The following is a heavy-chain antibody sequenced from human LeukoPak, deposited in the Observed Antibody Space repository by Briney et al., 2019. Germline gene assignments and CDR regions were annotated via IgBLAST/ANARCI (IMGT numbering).Heavy chain of an antibody. CDR3: ARAGDTAMVTGYWFDP. Sequence: SQTLSLTCAISGDSVSSNSAAWNWIRQSPSRGLEWLGRTYYRSKWYNDYAVSVKSRITINPDTSKNQFSLQLNSVTPEDTAVYYCARAGDTAMVTGYWFDPWGQGTLVTVSS. CDR2: TYYRSKWYN. J-gene: IGHJ5*02. D-gene: IGHD5-18*01. V-gene: IGHV6-1*01. CDR1: GDSVSSNSAA.